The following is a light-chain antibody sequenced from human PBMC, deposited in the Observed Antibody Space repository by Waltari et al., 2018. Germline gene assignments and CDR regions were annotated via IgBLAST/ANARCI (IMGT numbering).Light chain of an antibody. J-gene: IGKJ4*01. CDR3: QQYNSYPFT. Sequence: DIQMTQSPSTLSASEGDRVTITCRATHTINNYLAWYQQKPGKAPKLVIDDASSLESGVPSRFSGSGSGTEFTLTISSLQPDDFATYYCQQYNSYPFTFGGGTKVEIK. V-gene: IGKV1-5*01. CDR2: DAS. CDR1: HTINNY.